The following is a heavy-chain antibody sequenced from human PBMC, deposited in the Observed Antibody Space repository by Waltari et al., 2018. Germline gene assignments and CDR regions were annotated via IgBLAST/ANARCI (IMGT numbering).Heavy chain of an antibody. J-gene: IGHJ4*02. Sequence: QVQLQQWGAGLLKPSETLSLTCAVYGGSFSGYYWSWIRQSPGKGLEWIGEINHSGSTNYHPSLKSRVTISVDTSKNQFSLKVSSVTAADTAVYYCARQFSSGWYSEYWGQGTLVTVSS. V-gene: IGHV4-34*01. D-gene: IGHD6-19*01. CDR1: GGSFSGYY. CDR2: INHSGST. CDR3: ARQFSSGWYSEY.